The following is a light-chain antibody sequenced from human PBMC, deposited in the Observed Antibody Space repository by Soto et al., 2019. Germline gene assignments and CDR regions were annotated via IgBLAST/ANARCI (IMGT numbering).Light chain of an antibody. CDR2: GAS. V-gene: IGKV3-15*01. J-gene: IGKJ4*01. CDR3: QQYHEWPLT. Sequence: ETVMTQSPATLSVSPGERATLSCGASQSVSTNLAWYQQKPGQVPRLLIYGASTRASDIPARFSGSGSGTEFTLTISSLQSEDFAVYYCQQYHEWPLTFGGGTKVEIE. CDR1: QSVSTN.